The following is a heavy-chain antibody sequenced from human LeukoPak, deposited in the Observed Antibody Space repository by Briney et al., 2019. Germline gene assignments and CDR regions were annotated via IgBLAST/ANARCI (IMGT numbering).Heavy chain of an antibody. D-gene: IGHD2/OR15-2a*01. J-gene: IGHJ2*01. CDR1: GDSISSYY. CDR3: ARRSPSTYWYFDL. CDR2: IYTSGST. Sequence: SETLSLTCTVSGDSISSYYWSWIRQPPGKGLEWIGYIYTSGSTNYNPSLKSRVTISLDTSKSQFSLKLSSVTAADTAVYYCARRSPSTYWYFDLWGRSTLVTVSS. V-gene: IGHV4-4*09.